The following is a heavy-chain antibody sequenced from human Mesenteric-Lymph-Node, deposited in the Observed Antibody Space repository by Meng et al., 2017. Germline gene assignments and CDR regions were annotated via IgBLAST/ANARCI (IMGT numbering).Heavy chain of an antibody. CDR3: ARAGICGGDCSYGQRENGYFDL. D-gene: IGHD2-21*02. CDR2: IWYDGSNK. CDR1: GFTLSSYG. Sequence: GRSLRLSCAVSGFTLSSYGMHWVRPAPGKGLEWVAAIWYDGSNKDNADSVKGRFTISRDNSKNTLYMQMNSLRAEDTAVYDCARAGICGGDCSYGQRENGYFDLWGRGTLVTVSS. V-gene: IGHV3-33*01. J-gene: IGHJ2*01.